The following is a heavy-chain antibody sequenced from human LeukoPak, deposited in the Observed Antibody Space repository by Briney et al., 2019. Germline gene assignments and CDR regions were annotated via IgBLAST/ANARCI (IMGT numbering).Heavy chain of an antibody. J-gene: IGHJ5*02. V-gene: IGHV4-38-2*02. D-gene: IGHD3-10*01. Sequence: PSETLSLTCTVSGYSISSRYYWGWIRQPPGKGLEWIGNIYHSGSTYYNPSLKSRVTISVDTSNNQFSLKLSSVTAADTAVYYCARSEGSGSYFTWFDPWGQGTLVTASS. CDR2: IYHSGST. CDR3: ARSEGSGSYFTWFDP. CDR1: GYSISSRYY.